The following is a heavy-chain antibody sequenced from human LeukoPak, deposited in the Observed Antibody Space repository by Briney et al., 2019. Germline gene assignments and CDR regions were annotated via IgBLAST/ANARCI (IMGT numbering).Heavy chain of an antibody. CDR1: GFTFSSYA. CDR3: ARGDVEIAVAGTRPVYYYYGMDV. Sequence: GGSLRLSCAASGFTFSSYAMLWVRQAPGKGLEYVSGISSNGGSTYYANSVKGRFTISRDNSKNTLYLQMGSLRAEDMAVYYCARGDVEIAVAGTRPVYYYYGMDVWGQGTTVTVSS. D-gene: IGHD6-19*01. CDR2: ISSNGGST. V-gene: IGHV3-64*01. J-gene: IGHJ6*02.